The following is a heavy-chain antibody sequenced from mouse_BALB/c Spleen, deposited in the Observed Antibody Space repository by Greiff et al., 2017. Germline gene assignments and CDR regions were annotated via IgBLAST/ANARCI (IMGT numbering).Heavy chain of an antibody. V-gene: IGHV3-8*02. J-gene: IGHJ3*01. Sequence: EVKVEESGPSLVKPSQTLSLTCSVTGDSITSGYWNWIRKFPGNKLEYMGYISYSGSTYYNPSLKSRISITRDTSKNQYYLQLNSVTTEDTATYYCARDGYYWFAYWGQGTLVTVSA. CDR1: GDSITSGY. CDR3: ARDGYYWFAY. D-gene: IGHD2-3*01. CDR2: ISYSGST.